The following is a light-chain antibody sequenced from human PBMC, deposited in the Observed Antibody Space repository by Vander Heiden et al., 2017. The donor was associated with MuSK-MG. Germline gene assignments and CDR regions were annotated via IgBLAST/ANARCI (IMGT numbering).Light chain of an antibody. V-gene: IGKV1-9*01. CDR1: QGISSY. CDR2: AAS. J-gene: IGKJ1*01. Sequence: DIQLTQSPSFLSASVGDRVTITCRDSQGISSYLAWYQQKPGKAPKLLIYAASTLQSGVPSRFSGSGSGTEFTLTIISLQPEDFATYYCQQLNSYPVTFGQGTKVEIK. CDR3: QQLNSYPVT.